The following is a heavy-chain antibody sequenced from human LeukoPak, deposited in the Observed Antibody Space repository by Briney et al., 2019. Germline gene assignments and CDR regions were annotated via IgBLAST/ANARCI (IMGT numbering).Heavy chain of an antibody. Sequence: PGGSLRLSCAASGFTFSSYWMHWVRQPPGKGLVWVSRINSDGSSATYADAVKGRFTTSRDNAKNTLYLQMNSLRAEDTAVYYCARDRATAMFDYWAQGTLVTVSS. CDR1: GFTFSSYW. V-gene: IGHV3-74*01. D-gene: IGHD5-18*01. CDR2: INSDGSSA. J-gene: IGHJ4*02. CDR3: ARDRATAMFDY.